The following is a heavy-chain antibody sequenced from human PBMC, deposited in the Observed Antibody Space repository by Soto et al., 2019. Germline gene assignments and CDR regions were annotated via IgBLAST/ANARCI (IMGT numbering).Heavy chain of an antibody. CDR1: GGSISSYY. CDR3: ARSVRYCSGGSCYFTRDAFDI. V-gene: IGHV4-59*08. J-gene: IGHJ3*02. Sequence: SETLSLTCTVSGGSISSYYWSWIRQPPGKGLEWFGYIYYSGSTNYNPSLKSRVTISVDTSKNQFSLKLSSVTAADTAVYYCARSVRYCSGGSCYFTRDAFDIWGQGTMVTVSS. CDR2: IYYSGST. D-gene: IGHD2-15*01.